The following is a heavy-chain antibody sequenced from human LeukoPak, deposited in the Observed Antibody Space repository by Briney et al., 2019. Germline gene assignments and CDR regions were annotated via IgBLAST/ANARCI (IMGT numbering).Heavy chain of an antibody. CDR3: AKRLGYCSDGSCYFPY. V-gene: IGHV3-23*01. Sequence: PGGSLRLSCAASGFTFSSSAMSWVRQAPGKGLEGVSAISNNGGYTYYADSVQSRFTISRDNSKSTLCLQMNSLRAEDTDVYYCAKRLGYCSDGSCYFPYWGQGTLVTVSS. CDR1: GFTFSSSA. D-gene: IGHD2-15*01. J-gene: IGHJ4*02. CDR2: ISNNGGYT.